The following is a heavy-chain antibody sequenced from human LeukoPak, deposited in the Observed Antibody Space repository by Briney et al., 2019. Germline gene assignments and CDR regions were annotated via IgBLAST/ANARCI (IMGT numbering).Heavy chain of an antibody. J-gene: IGHJ4*02. CDR1: GYTFTSYG. Sequence: GASVKVSCKASGYTFTSYGISWVRQAPGQGLEWMGWISAYNGNTNYAQKLQGRVTMTTDTSTSTAYMELRSLRSDDTAVYYCARGYYDSPENHPDDDYWGQGTLVTVSS. D-gene: IGHD3-22*01. V-gene: IGHV1-18*01. CDR2: ISAYNGNT. CDR3: ARGYYDSPENHPDDDY.